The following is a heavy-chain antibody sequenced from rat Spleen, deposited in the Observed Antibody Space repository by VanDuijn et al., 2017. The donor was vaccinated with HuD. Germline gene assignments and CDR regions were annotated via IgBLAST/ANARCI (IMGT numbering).Heavy chain of an antibody. CDR3: ATSIAAISRGYVMDA. CDR1: GFTFSNYG. V-gene: IGHV5-19*01. J-gene: IGHJ4*01. D-gene: IGHD1-2*01. Sequence: EVQLVESGGGLVQPGRSLKLSCAASGFTFSNYGMHWIRQAPTKGLEWVASISPSGGSTYYRDSVKGRFTISRDNAKSTLYLQMDSLRSEDTATYYWATSIAAISRGYVMDAWGQGASVTVSS. CDR2: ISPSGGST.